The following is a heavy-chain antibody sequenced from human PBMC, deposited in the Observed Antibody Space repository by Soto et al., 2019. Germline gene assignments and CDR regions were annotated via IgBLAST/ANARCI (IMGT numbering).Heavy chain of an antibody. Sequence: QVQLVQSGAEVKKPGASVKVSCKASGYTFTSYYMHWVRQAPGQGLEWMGIINPSGGSTSYAQKFEGRVTMTGDTSTSTVYMELSSLRSEDTAVYYCARGGGVTIAAAGWFDPWGQGTLFTVSS. CDR2: INPSGGST. J-gene: IGHJ5*02. D-gene: IGHD6-13*01. CDR1: GYTFTSYY. CDR3: ARGGGVTIAAAGWFDP. V-gene: IGHV1-46*01.